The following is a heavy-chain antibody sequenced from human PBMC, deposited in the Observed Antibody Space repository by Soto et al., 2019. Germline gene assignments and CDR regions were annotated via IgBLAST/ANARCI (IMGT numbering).Heavy chain of an antibody. J-gene: IGHJ4*02. V-gene: IGHV4-30-4*01. CDR1: GVSISSGDDY. CDR3: ARGLSGDKVDY. Sequence: QVQLQESGPRLVKPSQTLSLTCTVSGVSISSGDDYWSWIRQSPGKGLEWIGHIYDRGSTSINPSLHSRVFIFVDTAEHQFSLHLHSVTAADTAVDYCARGLSGDKVDYWGRGTLVTVSS. CDR2: IYDRGST. D-gene: IGHD7-27*01.